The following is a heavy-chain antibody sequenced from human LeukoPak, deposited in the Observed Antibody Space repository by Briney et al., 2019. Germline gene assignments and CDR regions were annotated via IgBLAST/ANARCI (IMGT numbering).Heavy chain of an antibody. CDR1: GFTFSSYA. Sequence: PGGSLRLSCAASGFTFSSYAMHWVRQAPGKGLEWVAVISYDGSNKYYADSVKGRFTISRDNSKNTLYLKMNSLRAEDTALYYCARVALGAAAGTFDYWGQGTLVTVSS. V-gene: IGHV3-30*04. CDR2: ISYDGSNK. J-gene: IGHJ4*02. CDR3: ARVALGAAAGTFDY. D-gene: IGHD6-13*01.